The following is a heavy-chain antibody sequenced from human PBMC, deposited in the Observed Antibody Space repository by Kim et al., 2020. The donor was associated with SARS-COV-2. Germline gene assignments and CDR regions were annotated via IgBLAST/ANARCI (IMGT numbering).Heavy chain of an antibody. CDR3: ARAGRWLQSTWYCDL. V-gene: IGHV4-59*01. Sequence: SETLSLTCTVSGGSISSYYWSWIRQPPGKGLEWIGYIYYSGSTKYNPSLTSRVIISVDTSKNQFSLKLSSVTGADTAVYYCARAGRWLQSTWYCDLWGRGALVAGSS. CDR2: IYYSGST. CDR1: GGSISSYY. D-gene: IGHD3-10*01. J-gene: IGHJ2*01.